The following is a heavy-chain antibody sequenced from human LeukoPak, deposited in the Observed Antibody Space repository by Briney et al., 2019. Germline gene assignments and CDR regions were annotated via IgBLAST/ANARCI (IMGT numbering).Heavy chain of an antibody. D-gene: IGHD2-2*01. CDR2: INPSGGST. Sequence: ASVMVSCKAAGYNFTSYFMHWVRQAPGQWLEWMGMINPSGGSTSYAQKFQGRVTMTRDTSTSTVYMELSSLRSEDTAVYYCAREIVVVPAAHHVGFDYWGQGTLVTVSS. V-gene: IGHV1-46*01. CDR1: GYNFTSYF. J-gene: IGHJ4*02. CDR3: AREIVVVPAAHHVGFDY.